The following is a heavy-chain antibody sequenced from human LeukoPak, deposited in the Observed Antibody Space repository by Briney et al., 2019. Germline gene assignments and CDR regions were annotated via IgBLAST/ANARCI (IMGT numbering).Heavy chain of an antibody. J-gene: IGHJ5*02. CDR1: GYSISRGYY. Sequence: SETLSLTCAVSGYSISRGYYWGWIRQPPGKGLEWIASIYHSGSTYYNPSLKSRVTISVDTSKNQFSLKLSPVTAADTAVYYCARGRRGVITMIVERWFDPWGQGTLVTVSS. CDR3: ARGRRGVITMIVERWFDP. CDR2: IYHSGST. V-gene: IGHV4-38-2*01. D-gene: IGHD3-22*01.